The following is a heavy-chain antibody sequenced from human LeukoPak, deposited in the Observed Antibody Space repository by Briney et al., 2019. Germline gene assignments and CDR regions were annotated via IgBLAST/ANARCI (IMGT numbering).Heavy chain of an antibody. Sequence: PSQTLSLTCTVSGGSISSGGYYWSWIRQHPGKGLEWIGYIYYSGSTYYNPSLKSRVTISVDTSKNQFSLKLSSVTAADTAVYYCARDLSVDYYDSSGYGSPFGYWGQGTLVTVSS. CDR3: ARDLSVDYYDSSGYGSPFGY. D-gene: IGHD3-22*01. V-gene: IGHV4-31*03. CDR1: GGSISSGGYY. CDR2: IYYSGST. J-gene: IGHJ4*02.